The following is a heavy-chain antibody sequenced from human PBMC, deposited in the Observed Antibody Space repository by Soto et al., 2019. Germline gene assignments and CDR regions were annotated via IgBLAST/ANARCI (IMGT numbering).Heavy chain of an antibody. CDR2: INPNSGGT. J-gene: IGHJ6*02. CDR1: GYTFTGYY. Sequence: GASVKVSGKASGYTFTGYYMHWVRQAPGQGLEWMGWINPNSGGTNYAQKFQGRVTMTRDTSISTAYMELSRLRSDDTAVYYCARDGRQYDILTGLDVWGQGTTVTVSS. V-gene: IGHV1-2*02. D-gene: IGHD3-9*01. CDR3: ARDGRQYDILTGLDV.